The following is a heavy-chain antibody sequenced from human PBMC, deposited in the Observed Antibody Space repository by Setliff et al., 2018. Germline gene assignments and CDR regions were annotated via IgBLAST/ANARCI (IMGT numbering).Heavy chain of an antibody. V-gene: IGHV1-46*01. J-gene: IGHJ5*02. CDR2: INPSSGRT. CDR3: ARDKWELPNPNWFDP. CDR1: GYTFTGYY. D-gene: IGHD1-26*01. Sequence: ASVKVSCKASGYTFTGYYMHWVRQAPGLGLEWMGTINPSSGRTSYAQKFQGRVTMTTDTSTSTAYMELRSLRSDDTAVYYCARDKWELPNPNWFDPWGQGTLVTVSS.